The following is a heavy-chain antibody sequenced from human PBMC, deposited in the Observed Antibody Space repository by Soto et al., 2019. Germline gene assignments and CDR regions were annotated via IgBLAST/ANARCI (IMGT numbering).Heavy chain of an antibody. CDR3: AREGEQTYYYYGMDV. J-gene: IGHJ6*02. CDR1: GYTFTSYG. CDR2: ISAYNGNT. Sequence: ASVKVSCKASGYTFTSYGISWVRQAPGQGLEWMGWISAYNGNTNYAQKLQGRVTMTTDTSTSTAYMELRSLRSDDTAVYYCAREGEQTYYYYGMDVWGQGTTVTVSS. V-gene: IGHV1-18*04. D-gene: IGHD2-21*01.